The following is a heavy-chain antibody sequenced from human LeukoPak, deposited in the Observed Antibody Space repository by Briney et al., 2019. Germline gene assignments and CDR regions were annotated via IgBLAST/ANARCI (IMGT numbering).Heavy chain of an antibody. CDR3: ARLKYYYDSSGYRAEYFQH. CDR1: GDSFKNYY. CDR2: INHGGLT. D-gene: IGHD3-22*01. J-gene: IGHJ1*01. Sequence: SETLSLTCAVYGDSFKNYYWTWIRQSPEKGLEWIGEINHGGLTSYNPSLKSRVTISVDTSKNQFSLKLSSVTAADTAVYYCARLKYYYDSSGYRAEYFQHWGQGTLVTVSS. V-gene: IGHV4-34*01.